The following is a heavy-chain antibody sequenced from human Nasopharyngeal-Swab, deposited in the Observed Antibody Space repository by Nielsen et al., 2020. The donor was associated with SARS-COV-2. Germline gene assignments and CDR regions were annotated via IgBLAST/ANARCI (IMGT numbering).Heavy chain of an antibody. D-gene: IGHD2-21*01. Sequence: GESLKISCAASGFTFSNYNLNWARQAPGKGLEWVSIISGSGDTTYYADSVNDRFTISRDNSKNTLYLQMNSLRVEDTALYYCAKAPYLRGLDVWGQGTTVTVSS. CDR1: GFTFSNYN. J-gene: IGHJ6*02. CDR3: AKAPYLRGLDV. V-gene: IGHV3-23*01. CDR2: ISGSGDTT.